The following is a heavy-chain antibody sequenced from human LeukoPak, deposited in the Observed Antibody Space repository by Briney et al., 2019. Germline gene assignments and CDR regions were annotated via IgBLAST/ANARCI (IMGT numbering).Heavy chain of an antibody. CDR3: ARGGYHAYYLDY. J-gene: IGHJ4*02. CDR2: IYSGGST. Sequence: GGSLRLSCAASGFTVSSNYMSWVRQAPGKGLEWVSVIYSGGSTYYADSVKGRFTISRDNAKNTLYLQMNSLRAEDTAVYYCARGGYHAYYLDYWGQGSLVTVSS. D-gene: IGHD5-18*01. V-gene: IGHV3-66*01. CDR1: GFTVSSNY.